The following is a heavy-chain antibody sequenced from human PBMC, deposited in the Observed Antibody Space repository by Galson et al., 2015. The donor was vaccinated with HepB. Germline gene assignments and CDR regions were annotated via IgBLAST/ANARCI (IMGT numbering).Heavy chain of an antibody. Sequence: SVKVSCKASGYTFTSYYMHWVRQAPGQGLEWMGIINPSGGSTSYAQKFQGRVTMTRDTSTSTVYMELSSLRSEDTAVYYCARDYGDYEGLFCGMDVWGQGATVTVSS. V-gene: IGHV1-46*01. CDR3: ARDYGDYEGLFCGMDV. CDR2: INPSGGST. J-gene: IGHJ6*02. D-gene: IGHD4-17*01. CDR1: GYTFTSYY.